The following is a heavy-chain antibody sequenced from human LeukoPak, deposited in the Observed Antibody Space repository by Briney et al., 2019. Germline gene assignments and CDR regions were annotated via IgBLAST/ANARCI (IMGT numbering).Heavy chain of an antibody. V-gene: IGHV1-69*04. J-gene: IGHJ4*02. CDR3: ARHCGDCYSAPEYDY. CDR1: GGTFSSYA. Sequence: GASVTVSCKASGGTFSSYAISWVRQAPGQGLEWMGRIIPILGIANYAQKFQGRVTITADKSTSTAYMELSSLRSEDTAVYYCARHCGDCYSAPEYDYWGQGTLVTVSS. CDR2: IIPILGIA. D-gene: IGHD2-21*01.